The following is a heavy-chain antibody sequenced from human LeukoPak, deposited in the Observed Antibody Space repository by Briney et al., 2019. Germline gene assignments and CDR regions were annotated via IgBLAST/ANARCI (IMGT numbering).Heavy chain of an antibody. CDR1: GGSISSGSYY. D-gene: IGHD3-9*01. J-gene: IGHJ4*02. CDR3: ARATGYRYGSVEYYFDY. CDR2: IYTSGST. Sequence: SETLSLTCTVSGGSISSGSYYWSWIRQPAGKGLEWIGRIYTSGSTNYNPSLKSRVTISVDTSKNQFSLKLSSVTAADTAVYYCARATGYRYGSVEYYFDYWGQGTLVTVSS. V-gene: IGHV4-61*02.